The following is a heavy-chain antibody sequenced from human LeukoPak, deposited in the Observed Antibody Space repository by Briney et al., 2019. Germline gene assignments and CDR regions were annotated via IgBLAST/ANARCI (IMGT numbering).Heavy chain of an antibody. Sequence: PSETLSLTCTVSGGSISSGGYYWSWIRQHPGKGLEWIGYTYYSGSTYYNPSLKSRVTISVDTSKNQFSLKLSSVTAADTAVYYCARGVTEINWFDPWGQGTLVTVSS. D-gene: IGHD2-21*02. CDR3: ARGVTEINWFDP. V-gene: IGHV4-31*03. CDR1: GGSISSGGYY. J-gene: IGHJ5*02. CDR2: TYYSGST.